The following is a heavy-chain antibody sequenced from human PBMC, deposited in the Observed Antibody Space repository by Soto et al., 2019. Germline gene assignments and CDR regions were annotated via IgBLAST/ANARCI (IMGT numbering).Heavy chain of an antibody. CDR3: TKASSDRHHMDV. Sequence: VRSLRLSCAASGFTFSNFVMRWVRQTPGKGLEWVSTITDTGGDTYYTDSVKGRFTISRDNSKNTLYLQMTSLRAEDTALYYCTKASSDRHHMDVWGQGTTVTVSS. CDR2: ITDTGGDT. J-gene: IGHJ6*02. V-gene: IGHV3-23*01. CDR1: GFTFSNFV.